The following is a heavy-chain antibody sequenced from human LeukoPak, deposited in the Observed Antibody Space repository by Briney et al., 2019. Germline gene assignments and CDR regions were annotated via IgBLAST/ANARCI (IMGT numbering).Heavy chain of an antibody. CDR3: ARARGAGPGAHFDY. CDR1: GFTFSSYS. CDR2: ISSSSSYI. D-gene: IGHD3-10*01. Sequence: GGSLRLSCAASGFTFSSYSMNWVRQAPGKGLEWVSSISSSSSYIYYADSVKGRFTISRDNAKNSLYLQMNSLRAEDTAVYYCARARGAGPGAHFDYWGQGTPVIVSS. J-gene: IGHJ4*02. V-gene: IGHV3-21*04.